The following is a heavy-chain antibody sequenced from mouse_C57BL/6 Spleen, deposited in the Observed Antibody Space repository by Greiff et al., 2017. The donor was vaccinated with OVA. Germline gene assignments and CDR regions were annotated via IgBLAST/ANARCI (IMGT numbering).Heavy chain of an antibody. Sequence: VKLVESGPGLVQPSQSLSITCTVSGFSLTSYGVHWVRQSPGKGLEWLGVIWSGGSTDYNAAFISRLSISKDNSKSQVFFKMNSLQADDTAIYYCARNRDGYSYYAMDYWGQGTSVTVSS. CDR2: IWSGGST. CDR1: GFSLTSYG. V-gene: IGHV2-2*01. J-gene: IGHJ4*01. CDR3: ARNRDGYSYYAMDY. D-gene: IGHD2-3*01.